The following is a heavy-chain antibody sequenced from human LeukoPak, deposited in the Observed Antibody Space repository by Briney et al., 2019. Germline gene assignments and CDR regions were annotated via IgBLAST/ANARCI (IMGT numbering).Heavy chain of an antibody. CDR3: ASGRHDFLH. CDR1: GFDFSTYW. J-gene: IGHJ4*02. V-gene: IGHV3-7*01. CDR2: INLDGTEE. Sequence: GGSLRLSCAASGFDFSTYWMTWVRQAPGKGLEWLANINLDGTEEHYVDSSLKGRFTISRDNAKNSLYLQMNSLRVDDTAVYYCASGRHDFLHWGQGTLVTVSS. D-gene: IGHD3/OR15-3a*01.